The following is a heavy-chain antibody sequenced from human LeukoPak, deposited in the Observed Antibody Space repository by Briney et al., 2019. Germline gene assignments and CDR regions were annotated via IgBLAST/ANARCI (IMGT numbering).Heavy chain of an antibody. V-gene: IGHV4-39*02. CDR1: GGSISSSSYY. J-gene: IGHJ5*02. Sequence: PSETLSLTCTVSGGSISSSSYYWGWIRQPPGKGLEWIGSIYYSGSTYYNPSLKSRVTISVDTSKNQFSLKLSSVTAADTAVYYCAREGRDSSSWYSRQGRTYNWFDPWGQGTLVTVSS. CDR3: AREGRDSSSWYSRQGRTYNWFDP. CDR2: IYYSGST. D-gene: IGHD6-13*01.